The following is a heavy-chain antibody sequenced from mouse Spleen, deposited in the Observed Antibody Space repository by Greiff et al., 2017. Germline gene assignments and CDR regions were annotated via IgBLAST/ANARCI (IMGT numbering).Heavy chain of an antibody. V-gene: IGHV5-9-3*01. Sequence: EVQRVESGGGLVKLGGSLKLSCAASGFTFSSYAMSWVRQTPEKRLEWVATISSGGGNTYYPDSVKGRFTISRDNAKNTLYLQMSSLKSEDTAMYYCARELLRGGFAYWGQGTLVTVSA. J-gene: IGHJ3*01. D-gene: IGHD1-1*01. CDR3: ARELLRGGFAY. CDR1: GFTFSSYA. CDR2: ISSGGGNT.